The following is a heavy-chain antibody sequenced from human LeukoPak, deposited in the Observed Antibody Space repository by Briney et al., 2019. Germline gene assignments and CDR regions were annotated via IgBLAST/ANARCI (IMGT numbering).Heavy chain of an antibody. D-gene: IGHD6-13*01. V-gene: IGHV2-5*01. CDR1: GFSLNTRDVA. Sequence: SGPTLVNPTQTLALSCSFSGFSLNTRDVAVGWIRHSPGKALEWLALIYWNDEKRYSPSLKSRLTITKDTSKNQVVLTMTNMDPVDTATYYCAHSSSSWYTDYWGQGTLVTVSS. CDR2: IYWNDEK. CDR3: AHSSSSWYTDY. J-gene: IGHJ4*02.